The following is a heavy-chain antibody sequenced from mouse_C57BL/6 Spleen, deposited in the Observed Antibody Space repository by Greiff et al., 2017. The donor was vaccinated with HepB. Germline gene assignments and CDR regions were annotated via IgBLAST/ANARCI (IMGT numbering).Heavy chain of an antibody. D-gene: IGHD1-1*01. V-gene: IGHV1-18*01. CDR2: INPNNGGT. CDR1: GYTFTDYN. J-gene: IGHJ4*01. CDR3: ARGDYYGSSFGYYAMDY. Sequence: EVKVVESGPELVKPGASVKIPCKASGYTFTDYNMDWVKQSHGKSLEWIGDINPNNGGTIYNQKFKGKATLTVDKSSSTAYMELRSLTSEDTAVYYCARGDYYGSSFGYYAMDYWGQGTSVTVSS.